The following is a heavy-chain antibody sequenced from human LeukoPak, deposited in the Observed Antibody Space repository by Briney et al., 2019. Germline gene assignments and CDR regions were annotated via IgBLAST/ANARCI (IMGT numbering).Heavy chain of an antibody. CDR2: ISGSGGST. CDR3: AKGSWLSSGSYYSTLDY. CDR1: GFTFSSYA. Sequence: GGSLRLSCAASGFTFSSYAMSWVRQAPGKGLEWVSAISGSGGSTYYADSVKGRFTISRDSSKNTLYLQMNSLRAEDTAVYYCAKGSWLSSGSYYSTLDYWGQGTLVTVSS. V-gene: IGHV3-23*01. J-gene: IGHJ4*02. D-gene: IGHD1-26*01.